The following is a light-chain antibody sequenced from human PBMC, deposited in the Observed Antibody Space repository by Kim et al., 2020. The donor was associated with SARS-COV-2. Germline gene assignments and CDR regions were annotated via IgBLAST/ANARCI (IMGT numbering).Light chain of an antibody. J-gene: IGLJ2*01. CDR2: QDS. V-gene: IGLV3-1*01. CDR3: QAWDSSTVV. CDR1: KLGDKY. Sequence: SYELTQPPSVSVSPGQTASITCSGDKLGDKYACWYQQKPGQSPVLVIYQDSKRHSGIPERFSGSNSGNTATLTISGTQAMDEADYCCQAWDSSTVVFGGG.